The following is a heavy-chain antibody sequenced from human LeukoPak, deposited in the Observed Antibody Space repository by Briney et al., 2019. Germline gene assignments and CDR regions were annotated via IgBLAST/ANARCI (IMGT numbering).Heavy chain of an antibody. V-gene: IGHV3-21*05. CDR1: GFTFSNYG. D-gene: IGHD3-10*01. J-gene: IGHJ2*01. CDR2: ISSSSSYT. Sequence: PGRSLRLSCAASGFTFSNYGMHWVRQAPGKGLEWVSYISSSSSYTNYADSVKGRFTISRDNAKNSLYLQMNSLRAEDTAVYYCARDYYGSGSYRRNWYFDLWGRGTLVTVSS. CDR3: ARDYYGSGSYRRNWYFDL.